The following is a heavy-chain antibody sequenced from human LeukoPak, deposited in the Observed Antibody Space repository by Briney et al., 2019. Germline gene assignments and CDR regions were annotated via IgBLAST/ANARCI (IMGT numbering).Heavy chain of an antibody. CDR3: GGGGGGGLRLGELSLFDY. Sequence: SETLSLTCTVSGGSISSSSYYWGWIRQPPGKGLEWIGSIYYSGSTYYNPSLKSRVTISVDTSKNQFSLKLSSVTAADTAVYYWGGGGGGGLRLGELSLFDYWGQGTLVTVSS. J-gene: IGHJ4*02. CDR1: GGSISSSSYY. CDR2: IYYSGST. D-gene: IGHD3-16*02. V-gene: IGHV4-39*07.